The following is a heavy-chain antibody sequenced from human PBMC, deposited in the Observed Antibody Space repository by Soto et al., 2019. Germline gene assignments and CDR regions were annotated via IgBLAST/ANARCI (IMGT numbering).Heavy chain of an antibody. J-gene: IGHJ4*02. CDR3: ASRIVVTVIRYYFDY. D-gene: IGHD2-21*02. V-gene: IGHV1-69*13. Sequence: SVKVSCKASGGTFSSYAISWVRQAPGQGLEWMGGIIPIFGTANYAQKFQGRVTITADGSTSTAYMELSSLRSEDTAVYYCASRIVVTVIRYYFDYWGQGTLVTVSS. CDR2: IIPIFGTA. CDR1: GGTFSSYA.